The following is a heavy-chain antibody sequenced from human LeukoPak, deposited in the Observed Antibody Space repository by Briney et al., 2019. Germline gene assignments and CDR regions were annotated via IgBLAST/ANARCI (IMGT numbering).Heavy chain of an antibody. V-gene: IGHV3-7*04. CDR1: GFTFSSYA. J-gene: IGHJ4*02. CDR3: ARAMVRGVIPV. CDR2: IKHDGSET. D-gene: IGHD3-10*01. Sequence: PGRSLRLSCAASGFTFSSYAMHWVRQAPGKGLEWVANIKHDGSETYYVDSVKNRFTISRDNAKNSLYLQMNSLRADDTAMYYCARAMVRGVIPVWGQGTLVIVSS.